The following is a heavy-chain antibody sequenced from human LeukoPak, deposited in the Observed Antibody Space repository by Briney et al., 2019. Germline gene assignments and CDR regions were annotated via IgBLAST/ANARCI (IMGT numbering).Heavy chain of an antibody. D-gene: IGHD4-11*01. CDR2: ISSSGPTI. J-gene: IGHJ6*02. Sequence: PGGSLRLSCAASGFTFSSYEMNWVRQAPGKGLEWVSYISSSGPTIYYADSVKGRFTISRDNAKNSLYLQMNSLRAEDTAVYYCARENSNYYYYYGMDVWGQGTTVTVSS. CDR3: ARENSNYYYYYGMDV. V-gene: IGHV3-48*03. CDR1: GFTFSSYE.